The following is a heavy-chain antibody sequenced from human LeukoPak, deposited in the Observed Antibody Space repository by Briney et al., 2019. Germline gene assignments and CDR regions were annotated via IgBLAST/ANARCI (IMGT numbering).Heavy chain of an antibody. CDR1: GGSISSGSYY. CDR2: IYTSGST. CDR3: ARDSGSYYGVDY. Sequence: PSETLSLTCTVSGGSISSGSYYWRWIRQPAGKGLEWIGRIYTSGSTNYNPSRKSRITISVDTSKNKFSLKLSSVTAADTAVYYCARDSGSYYGVDYWGQGTLVTVSS. V-gene: IGHV4-61*02. D-gene: IGHD1-26*01. J-gene: IGHJ4*02.